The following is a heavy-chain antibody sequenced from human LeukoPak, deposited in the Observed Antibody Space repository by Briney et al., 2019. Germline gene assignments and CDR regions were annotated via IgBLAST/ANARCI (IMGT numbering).Heavy chain of an antibody. CDR2: IWYDGNNK. V-gene: IGHV3-33*01. CDR3: ARSTSSEYDIYHFDY. J-gene: IGHJ4*02. CDR1: GFTFSSYG. Sequence: GRSLRLSCAASGFTFSSYGMHWVRQAPGKGLEWVAVIWYDGNNKYYADSVKGRFTISRGNSKNTLYLQMNSLRAEDTAVYYCARSTSSEYDIYHFDYWGQGTLVTVSS. D-gene: IGHD3-9*01.